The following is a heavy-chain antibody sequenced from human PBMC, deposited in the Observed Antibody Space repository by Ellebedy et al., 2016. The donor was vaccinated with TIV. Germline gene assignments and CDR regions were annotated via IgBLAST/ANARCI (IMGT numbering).Heavy chain of an antibody. Sequence: AASVKVSCKVSGSTVIRLSLNWVRQDPGKGFEWMGCFEPEEGEFIYAQRFQGRVTMAEDTSADTAYMELSGLRSEDTAIYFCATPPSCSSSHCPRSPFDVWGQGTMVAVSS. V-gene: IGHV1-24*01. CDR2: FEPEEGEF. CDR3: ATPPSCSSSHCPRSPFDV. J-gene: IGHJ3*01. D-gene: IGHD2-2*01. CDR1: GSTVIRLS.